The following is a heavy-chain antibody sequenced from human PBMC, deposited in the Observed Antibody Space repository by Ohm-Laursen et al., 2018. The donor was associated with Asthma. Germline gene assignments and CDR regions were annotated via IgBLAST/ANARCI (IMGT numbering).Heavy chain of an antibody. V-gene: IGHV3-21*01. CDR2: ITDTSRYI. CDR3: ARDMDGATVPTAAIIDY. J-gene: IGHJ4*02. D-gene: IGHD4-11*01. CDR1: GFTFSHYN. Sequence: GSLRLSCAASGFTFSHYNMNWVRQAPGKGLEWVSSITDTSRYIKYADSVKGRFTISRDNAKNSLYLQMNSLRAEDTAVYYCARDMDGATVPTAAIIDYWGQGTLVTVSS.